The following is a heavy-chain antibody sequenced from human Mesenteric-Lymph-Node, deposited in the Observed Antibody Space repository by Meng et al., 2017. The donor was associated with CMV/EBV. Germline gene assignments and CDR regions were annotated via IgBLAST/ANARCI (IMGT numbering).Heavy chain of an antibody. V-gene: IGHV3-33*01. CDR1: GFSFNSYG. J-gene: IGHJ4*02. CDR3: AREDYDFWSDYSRFFDY. CDR2: MWYDENQE. Sequence: GGSLRLSCVVSGFSFNSYGMHWVRQAPGKGLEWVAFMWYDENQEEYADSVKGRFTISRDNSKNTVDLQMNNLRVEDTAVYYCAREDYDFWSDYSRFFDYWGQGTLVTVSS. D-gene: IGHD3-3*01.